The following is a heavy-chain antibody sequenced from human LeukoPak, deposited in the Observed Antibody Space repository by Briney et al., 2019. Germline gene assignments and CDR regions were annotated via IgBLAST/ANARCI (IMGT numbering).Heavy chain of an antibody. CDR3: ASHGPYYDSSGLFDI. J-gene: IGHJ3*02. V-gene: IGHV4-30-4*01. CDR1: GGSISSGDYY. CDR2: IYYSGST. Sequence: PSETLSLTCTVSGGSISSGDYYWSWIRQPPGKGLEWIGYIYYSGSTYYNPSLKSRVTISVDTSKNQFSLKLSSVTAADTAVYHCASHGPYYDSSGLFDIWGQGTMVTVSS. D-gene: IGHD3-22*01.